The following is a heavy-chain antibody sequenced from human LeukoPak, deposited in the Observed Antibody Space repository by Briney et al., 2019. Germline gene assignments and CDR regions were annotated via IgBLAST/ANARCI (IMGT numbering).Heavy chain of an antibody. CDR2: ISYSGSS. V-gene: IGHV4-39*07. CDR3: ARWRDAFDI. D-gene: IGHD3-3*01. CDR1: GGSIDSSNYY. Sequence: PSETLSLTCTVSGGSIDSSNYYWGWIRQPPGKGLEWIGSISYSGSSYYNPSLKSRVTISVDTSKNQFSLKLSSVTAADTAVYYCARWRDAFDIWGQGTMVTVSS. J-gene: IGHJ3*02.